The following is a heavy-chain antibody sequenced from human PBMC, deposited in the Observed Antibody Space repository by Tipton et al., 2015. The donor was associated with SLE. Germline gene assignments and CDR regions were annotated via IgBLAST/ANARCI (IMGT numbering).Heavy chain of an antibody. D-gene: IGHD3-22*01. V-gene: IGHV3-23*01. Sequence: SLRLSCAASGFTFSSYAMSWVRQAPGKGLEWVSGISASGGRTWYADSVKGRFTVSRDNSKNTLYLQMSSLRADDTAVYYCAKDRDFTYYYESDFDQWGQGILVTVSS. CDR1: GFTFSSYA. CDR3: AKDRDFTYYYESDFDQ. J-gene: IGHJ4*02. CDR2: ISASGGRT.